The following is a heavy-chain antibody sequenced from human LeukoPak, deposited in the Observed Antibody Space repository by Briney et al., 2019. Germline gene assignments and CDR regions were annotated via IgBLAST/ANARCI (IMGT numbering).Heavy chain of an antibody. D-gene: IGHD3-16*01. V-gene: IGHV1-46*01. J-gene: IGHJ5*02. CDR2: INPSGSST. CDR3: ARDNSVGDTAWWFDP. Sequence: ASVKVSCKTSGYTFTGYYMHWVRQAPGQGLEWMGLINPSGSSTSYAQKFQGRLSLTRDMSTSTDYMELSSLRSEDTAVYYCARDNSVGDTAWWFDPWGQGTLVTVSS. CDR1: GYTFTGYY.